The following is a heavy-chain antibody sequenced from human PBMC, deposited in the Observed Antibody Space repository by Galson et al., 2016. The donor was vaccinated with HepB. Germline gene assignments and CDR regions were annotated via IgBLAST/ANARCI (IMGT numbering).Heavy chain of an antibody. CDR2: IDSSGHST. Sequence: SLRLSCAASGFNLQDAWMTWVRQAPGKGLEWVSAIDSSGHSTYYTDSVTGRFTISRDNSKNTLYLQMNSLRYEDTAVYYCAKAATPVFYYHGMDVWGQGTTVTVSS. J-gene: IGHJ6*02. V-gene: IGHV3-23*01. CDR3: AKAATPVFYYHGMDV. CDR1: GFNLQDAW.